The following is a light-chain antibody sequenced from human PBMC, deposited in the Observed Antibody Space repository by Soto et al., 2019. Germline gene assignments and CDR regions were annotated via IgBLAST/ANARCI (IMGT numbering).Light chain of an antibody. J-gene: IGKJ4*01. CDR3: QQYYNSPLT. Sequence: IRMTQSPSSLSASTGDRVTITCRASQGIASYLAWYQQKPGKAPKLLIYAASTLQSGVPSRFSGSGSGIDFTLTISWLQSEDSATYYCQQYYNSPLTVGGGTKVEIK. V-gene: IGKV1-8*01. CDR1: QGIASY. CDR2: AAS.